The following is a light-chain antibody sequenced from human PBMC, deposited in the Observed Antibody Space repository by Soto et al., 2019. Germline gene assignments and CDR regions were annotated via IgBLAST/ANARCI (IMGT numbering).Light chain of an antibody. V-gene: IGKV3D-15*01. CDR3: QQYNNWPPIT. CDR2: GAS. J-gene: IGKJ1*01. CDR1: QSVSSN. Sequence: EIVLTQSPGTLSLSPGERATLSCRASQSVSSNLAWYQQKPGQAPRLLIYGASTRATGIPDRFSGSGSGTDFTLTISRLEPEDFAVYYCQQYNNWPPITFGQGTKVDIK.